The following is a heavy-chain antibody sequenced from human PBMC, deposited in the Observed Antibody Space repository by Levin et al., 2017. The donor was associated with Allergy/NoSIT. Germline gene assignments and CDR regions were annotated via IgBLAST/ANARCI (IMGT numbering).Heavy chain of an antibody. J-gene: IGHJ4*02. V-gene: IGHV3-7*01. Sequence: GGSLRLSCAASGFNFGYTWMSWVRQAPGKGLEWVASIKLDGSERYYVESVKGRFTISRDNAKNSLYLQMDNLRVEDTAVYYCARLRTVNFFDYWGQGVLVSVS. D-gene: IGHD1-1*01. CDR3: ARLRTVNFFDY. CDR1: GFNFGYTW. CDR2: IKLDGSER.